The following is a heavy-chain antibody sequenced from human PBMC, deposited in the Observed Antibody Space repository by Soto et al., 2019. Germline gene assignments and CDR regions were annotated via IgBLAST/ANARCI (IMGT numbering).Heavy chain of an antibody. V-gene: IGHV3-13*01. CDR3: ARGEYYDFWSGRDPGSLHAFDI. Sequence: GGSLRLSCAASGFTFSSYDMHWVRQATGKGLEWVSAIGTAGDTYYPGSVKGRFTISRENAKNSLYLQMNSLGAGDTAVYYCARGEYYDFWSGRDPGSLHAFDIWGQGTMVTVSS. D-gene: IGHD3-3*01. CDR1: GFTFSSYD. J-gene: IGHJ3*02. CDR2: IGTAGDT.